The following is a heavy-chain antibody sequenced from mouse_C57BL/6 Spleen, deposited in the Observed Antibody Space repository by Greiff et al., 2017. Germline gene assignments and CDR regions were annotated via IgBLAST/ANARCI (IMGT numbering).Heavy chain of an antibody. D-gene: IGHD2-4*01. J-gene: IGHJ4*01. CDR1: GFSLTSYG. CDR2: IWSGGST. V-gene: IGHV2-2*01. Sequence: VQLQQSGPGLVQPSQSLSITCTVSGFSLTSYGVHWVRQSPGKGLEWLGVIWSGGSTDNNAAFISRLSISKDNSKSQVFLKMNSLQADDTAIYYCARWDYDYDYAMDYWGQGTSVTVSS. CDR3: ARWDYDYDYAMDY.